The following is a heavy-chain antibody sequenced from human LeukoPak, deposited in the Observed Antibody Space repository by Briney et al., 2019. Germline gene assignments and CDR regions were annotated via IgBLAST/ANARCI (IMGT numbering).Heavy chain of an antibody. CDR2: IYYSGST. CDR3: ARTAYARFFDL. CDR1: GDPINSYY. Sequence: SETLSLTCTVSGDPINSYYWSWIRQPPGKGLEWIGHIYYSGSTNYNPSLKSRVTISIDTSKNQFSLKLSSVTAADTAVYYCARTAYARFFDLWGRGTLVAVSS. D-gene: IGHD2-21*01. J-gene: IGHJ2*01. V-gene: IGHV4-59*01.